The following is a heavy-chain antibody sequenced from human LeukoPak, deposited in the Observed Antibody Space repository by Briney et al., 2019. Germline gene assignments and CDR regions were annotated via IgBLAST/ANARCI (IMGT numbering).Heavy chain of an antibody. Sequence: GGPLRLSCAASGFTFSSYAMSWVRQAPGKGLEWVSAISGSGGSTYYADSVKGRFTISRDNSKNTLYLQMNSLRAEDTAVYYCAIPALDDYVWGSYRHWYYFDYWGQGTLVTVSS. CDR3: AIPALDDYVWGSYRHWYYFDY. D-gene: IGHD3-16*02. CDR1: GFTFSSYA. V-gene: IGHV3-23*01. CDR2: ISGSGGST. J-gene: IGHJ4*02.